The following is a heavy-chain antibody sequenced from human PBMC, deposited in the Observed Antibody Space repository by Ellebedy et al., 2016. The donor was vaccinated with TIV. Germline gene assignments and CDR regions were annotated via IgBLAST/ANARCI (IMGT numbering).Heavy chain of an antibody. J-gene: IGHJ2*01. CDR2: IYYTGST. Sequence: SETLSLTCTVSGGSISSYYWSWIRQPPGKGLEWIGYIYYTGSTNYNPSLKSRVTMSVDSPKNQFSLKLSSVTAADTAVYYCARYFCSTTTCYHFDLWGRGTLVTVSS. CDR3: ARYFCSTTTCYHFDL. V-gene: IGHV4-59*08. D-gene: IGHD2-2*01. CDR1: GGSISSYY.